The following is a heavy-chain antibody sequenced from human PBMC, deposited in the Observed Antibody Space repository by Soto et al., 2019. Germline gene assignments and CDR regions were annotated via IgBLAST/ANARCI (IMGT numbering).Heavy chain of an antibody. CDR2: INPNSGGT. V-gene: IGHV1-2*04. CDR3: ARHETIWIELSGYYNLDV. CDR1: GYTFTGYY. Sequence: ASVKVSCKASGYTFTGYYMHWVRQAPGQGLEWMGWINPNSGGTNYAQKFQGWVTMTRDKSISTAYLQWSSLKASDTAMYYCARHETIWIELSGYYNLDVWGQGTTVTVSS. D-gene: IGHD3-3*01. J-gene: IGHJ6*02.